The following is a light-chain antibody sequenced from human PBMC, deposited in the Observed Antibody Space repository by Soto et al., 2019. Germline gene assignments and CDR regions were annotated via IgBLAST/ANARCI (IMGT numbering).Light chain of an antibody. V-gene: IGKV1-16*01. CDR2: AAS. J-gene: IGKJ1*01. Sequence: DIKMTHSPSSLSASVRDRITITFRASQSISNHLNWYQQKPGKGPNLLIYAASSLQRGVPSRFSGSESEIDFTLTISGLQPDDFATYYCQQYNSYPWTSGQGTKV. CDR1: QSISNH. CDR3: QQYNSYPWT.